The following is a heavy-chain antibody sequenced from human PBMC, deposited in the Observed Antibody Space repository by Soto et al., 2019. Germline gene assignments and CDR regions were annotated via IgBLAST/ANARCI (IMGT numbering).Heavy chain of an antibody. V-gene: IGHV3-74*01. CDR3: ARDGDGDDPVDY. CDR2: ITSDGRST. CDR1: GFTFSRYW. D-gene: IGHD4-17*01. Sequence: EVQLVESGGGLVQPGGSLRLSCAASGFTFSRYWMHWVRQGPGKGLVWVARITSDGRSTGYADSVKGQFTISRDNAKNTLYLQINSLRAEDTAVYYCARDGDGDDPVDYWGQGTLVTVSS. J-gene: IGHJ4*02.